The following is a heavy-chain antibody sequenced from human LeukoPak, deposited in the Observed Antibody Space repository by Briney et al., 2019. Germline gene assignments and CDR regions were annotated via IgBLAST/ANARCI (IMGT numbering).Heavy chain of an antibody. D-gene: IGHD3-9*01. J-gene: IGHJ4*02. V-gene: IGHV3-23*01. CDR1: RFTYVSYT. CDR3: AFIPVGGLVISNSDY. CDR2: IGGSGATT. Sequence: GGSLRLSCEASRFTYVSYTMTWVRQAPGKGLEWVSSIGGSGATTYYADSVKGRFTVSADNSKNTLYLQMNSLRAEDTAVYYCAFIPVGGLVISNSDYWGQGTRVTVSS.